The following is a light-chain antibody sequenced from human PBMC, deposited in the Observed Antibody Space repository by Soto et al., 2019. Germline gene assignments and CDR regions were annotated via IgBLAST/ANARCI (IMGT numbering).Light chain of an antibody. CDR3: CSYAGSSTLYV. CDR2: EGS. CDR1: SSDVGSYNL. J-gene: IGLJ1*01. Sequence: ALTQPASVSGSPGQSITISCTGTSSDVGSYNLVSWYQQHPGKAPKLMIYEGSKRPSGVSNRFSGSKSGNTASLTISGLQAEDEADYYCCSYAGSSTLYVFGTGTKVTVL. V-gene: IGLV2-23*01.